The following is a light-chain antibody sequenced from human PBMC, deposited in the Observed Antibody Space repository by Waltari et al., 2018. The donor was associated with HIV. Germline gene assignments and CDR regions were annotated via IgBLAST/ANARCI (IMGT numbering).Light chain of an antibody. J-gene: IGKJ1*01. Sequence: DIVMTQFPDSLAVSLGERATIRCKSSQSVLYSSNNKTFLAWYQQKPGQPPKLLFYWASTRQSGVPDRFSGSGSGTDFTLTISSLQAEDVAVYYCQQYYSTPVTFGQGTKVEIK. V-gene: IGKV4-1*01. CDR1: QSVLYSSNNKTF. CDR2: WAS. CDR3: QQYYSTPVT.